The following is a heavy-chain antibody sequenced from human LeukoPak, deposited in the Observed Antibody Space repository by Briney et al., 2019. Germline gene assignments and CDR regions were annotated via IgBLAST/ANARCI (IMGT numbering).Heavy chain of an antibody. CDR1: GFIFSNYA. CDR2: VSGSGGST. Sequence: AGGSLRLSCAASGFIFSNYAMSWVRQAPGKGLEWVSGVSGSGGSTYYADSVKGRFTISRDNSKNTLYLQMNSLRAEDTAVYYCAKDLDIVATITGNWGQGTLVTVSS. CDR3: AKDLDIVATITGN. V-gene: IGHV3-23*01. D-gene: IGHD5-12*01. J-gene: IGHJ4*02.